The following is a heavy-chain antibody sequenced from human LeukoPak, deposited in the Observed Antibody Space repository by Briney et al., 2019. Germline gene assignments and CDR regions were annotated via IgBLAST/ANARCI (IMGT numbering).Heavy chain of an antibody. V-gene: IGHV3-13*01. J-gene: IGHJ4*02. Sequence: PGGSLRLSCAASGFTFSSYDMHWVRQATGKGLEWVSGIGTAGDTYYPGSVKGRFTISRENARNSLYLQMNSLRAGDTAVYYCARATSGWDFDYWGQGTLVTVSS. CDR2: IGTAGDT. D-gene: IGHD6-19*01. CDR1: GFTFSSYD. CDR3: ARATSGWDFDY.